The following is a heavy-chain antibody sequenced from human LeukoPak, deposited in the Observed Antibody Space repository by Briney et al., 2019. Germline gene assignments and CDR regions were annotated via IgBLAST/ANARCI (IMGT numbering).Heavy chain of an antibody. CDR3: ARESPYYYDSSGYSDFDY. CDR2: IYYSGST. J-gene: IGHJ4*02. CDR1: GGSISSGDSY. D-gene: IGHD3-22*01. Sequence: SETLSLTCTVSGGSISSGDSYWSWIRQPPGKGLEWIGYIYYSGSTYYNPSLKSRVTISVDTSKNQFSLKLSSVTAADTAVYYCARESPYYYDSSGYSDFDYWGQGTLVTVSS. V-gene: IGHV4-30-4*01.